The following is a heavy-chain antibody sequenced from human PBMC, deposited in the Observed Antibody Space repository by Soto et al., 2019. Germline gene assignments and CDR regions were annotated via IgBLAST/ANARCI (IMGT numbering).Heavy chain of an antibody. Sequence: SETLSLTCTVSRGSISSGGYYWSWIRQHPGKGLEWIGYIYYSGSSYCNPSCKRRVTISVDRSKNQFSLKLSSVTAADTPVYYCARDRGGVTNYGIGYWRQGTLVTASP. V-gene: IGHV4-31*03. D-gene: IGHD4-17*01. J-gene: IGHJ4*02. CDR2: IYYSGSS. CDR3: ARDRGGVTNYGIGY. CDR1: RGSISSGGYY.